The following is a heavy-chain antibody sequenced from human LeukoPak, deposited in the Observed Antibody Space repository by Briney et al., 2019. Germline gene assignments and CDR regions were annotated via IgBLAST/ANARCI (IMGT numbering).Heavy chain of an antibody. CDR1: GYTFTGYY. Sequence: GASVKVSCKASGYTFTGYYMHWVRQAPGQGLEWMGWINPNSGGTNYAQNFQGRVTMTRDTSISTAYMELSRLRSDDTALYYCARASGRYSDAFDIWGQGTMATVSS. D-gene: IGHD1-26*01. J-gene: IGHJ3*02. CDR3: ARASGRYSDAFDI. V-gene: IGHV1-2*02. CDR2: INPNSGGT.